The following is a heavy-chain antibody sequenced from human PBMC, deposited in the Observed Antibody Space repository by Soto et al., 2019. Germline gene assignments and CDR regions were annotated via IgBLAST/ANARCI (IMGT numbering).Heavy chain of an antibody. V-gene: IGHV3-30*18. CDR3: AKDRGGDCPDNSCYFGADY. CDR1: GLTFSSYG. D-gene: IGHD2-2*01. J-gene: IGHJ4*02. Sequence: GGSLRLSCVGSGLTFSSYGMHWVRQAPGKGLECVAVISDTGSSHYYAASVEGRFTISRENSKNTLSLHMDRLRVEDTAVYYCAKDRGGDCPDNSCYFGADYWGQGTPVTVSS. CDR2: ISDTGSSH.